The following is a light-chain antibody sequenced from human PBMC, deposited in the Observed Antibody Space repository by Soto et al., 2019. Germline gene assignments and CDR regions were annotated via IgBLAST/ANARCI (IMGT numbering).Light chain of an antibody. CDR3: SSYAGSNNLV. CDR1: SSDVGGYHY. V-gene: IGLV2-8*01. J-gene: IGLJ2*01. CDR2: EVP. Sequence: QSALTQPPSASGSPGQSVTISCTGTSSDVGGYHYVSWYQQHPGKAPKLMIHEVPKRPSGVPDRFSGSKSGNTASLTVSGLQGEDEADYYCSSYAGSNNLVFGGGTKLTVL.